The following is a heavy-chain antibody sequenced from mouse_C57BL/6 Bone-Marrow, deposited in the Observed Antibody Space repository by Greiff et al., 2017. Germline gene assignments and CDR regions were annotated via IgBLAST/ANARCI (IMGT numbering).Heavy chain of an antibody. V-gene: IGHV1-62-2*01. CDR2: FYPGSGSI. J-gene: IGHJ2*01. Sequence: QVQLKQSGAELVKPGASVKLSCKASGYTFTEYTIHWVKQRSGQGLEWIGWFYPGSGSIKYNEKFKDTATLTADKSSSTVYMALSRLTSEDSAVXFCARHEARYYGSSYYFDYWGQGTTLTVSA. D-gene: IGHD1-1*01. CDR1: GYTFTEYT. CDR3: ARHEARYYGSSYYFDY.